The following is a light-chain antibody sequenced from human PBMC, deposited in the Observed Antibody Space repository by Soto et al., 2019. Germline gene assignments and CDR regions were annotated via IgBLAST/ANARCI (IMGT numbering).Light chain of an antibody. CDR1: SSDVGGYNY. J-gene: IGLJ1*01. V-gene: IGLV2-8*01. Sequence: QSVLTQAPAASGSPGQSVTISCTGTSSDVGGYNYVSWYQQHPGKAPKLMIYEVSKRPSGVPDRFSGSKSGNTASLTVSGLQAEDEADYYCSSYAGSNNPYVFGTGTKVTVL. CDR3: SSYAGSNNPYV. CDR2: EVS.